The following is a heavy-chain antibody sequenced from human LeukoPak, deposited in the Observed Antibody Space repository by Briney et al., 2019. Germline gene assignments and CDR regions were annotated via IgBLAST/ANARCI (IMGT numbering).Heavy chain of an antibody. D-gene: IGHD3-9*01. V-gene: IGHV4-61*02. CDR3: ARGARLVRTPYFDY. CDR1: GGSFTSANYY. Sequence: SETLSLTCTVSGGSFTSANYYWSWIRQPAGKGLEWIGRISTSGSTMYNPSLKSRVTISVDTSKKQFSLKLRSVTAADTAVYYCARGARLVRTPYFDYWGRGTLVTVFS. CDR2: ISTSGST. J-gene: IGHJ4*02.